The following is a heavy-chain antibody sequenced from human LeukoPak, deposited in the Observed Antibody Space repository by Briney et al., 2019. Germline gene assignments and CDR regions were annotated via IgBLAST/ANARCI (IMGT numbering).Heavy chain of an antibody. CDR2: IYPGDSDT. V-gene: IGHV5-51*01. CDR3: ARQFRDSSGYYSYYFDY. CDR1: GYIFTTYW. J-gene: IGHJ4*02. Sequence: GESLQISCEGSGYIFTTYWIGWVRQLPGRGLEWMGIIYPGDSDTRYSPSFQGQVTISADKSISTAYLQWSSLKASDTAMYYCARQFRDSSGYYSYYFDYWGQGTLVTVSS. D-gene: IGHD3-22*01.